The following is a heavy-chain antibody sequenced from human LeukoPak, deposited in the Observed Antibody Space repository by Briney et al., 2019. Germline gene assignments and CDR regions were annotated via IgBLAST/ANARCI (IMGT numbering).Heavy chain of an antibody. CDR3: ARTIRRYFDWLSCFDY. CDR2: IYYSGST. Sequence: SQTLSLTCTVSGGSISSGDYYWSWIRQPPGKDLEWIGYIYYSGSTYYNPSLKSRVTISVDTSKNQFSLKLSSVTAADTAVNYCARTIRRYFDWLSCFDYWGQGTLVTVSS. V-gene: IGHV4-30-4*01. D-gene: IGHD3-9*01. CDR1: GGSISSGDYY. J-gene: IGHJ4*02.